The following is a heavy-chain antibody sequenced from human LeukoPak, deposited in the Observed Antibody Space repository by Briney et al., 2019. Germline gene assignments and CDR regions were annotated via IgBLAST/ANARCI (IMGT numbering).Heavy chain of an antibody. CDR1: GYSISSGYY. Sequence: SETLSLTCTVSGYSISSGYYWGWIRQPPGKGLEWIGSIYHSGSTYYNPSLKSRVTISVDTSKNQFSLELSSVTAADTAVYYCARCVGDAFDIWGQGTMVTVSS. V-gene: IGHV4-38-2*02. D-gene: IGHD2-15*01. CDR2: IYHSGST. J-gene: IGHJ3*02. CDR3: ARCVGDAFDI.